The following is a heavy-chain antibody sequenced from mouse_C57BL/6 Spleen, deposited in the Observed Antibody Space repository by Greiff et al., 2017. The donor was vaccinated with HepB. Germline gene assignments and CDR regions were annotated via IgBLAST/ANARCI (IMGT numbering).Heavy chain of an antibody. CDR1: GFTFSSYT. CDR3: ARDGYDGGYWYFDV. J-gene: IGHJ1*03. Sequence: EVQGVESGGGLVKPGGSLKLSCAASGFTFSSYTMSWVRQTPEKRLEWVATISGGGGNTYYPDSVKGRVTISRDNAKNTLYLQMSSLRSEDTALYYCARDGYDGGYWYFDVWGTGTTVTVSS. D-gene: IGHD2-2*01. V-gene: IGHV5-9*01. CDR2: ISGGGGNT.